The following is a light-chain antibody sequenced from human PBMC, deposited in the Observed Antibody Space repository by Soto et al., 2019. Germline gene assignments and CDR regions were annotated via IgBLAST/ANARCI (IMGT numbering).Light chain of an antibody. CDR3: QQRSIPFT. V-gene: IGKV3-11*01. Sequence: EIVLTQSPATLSSSPGERATLSCRASQSVSSYLAWYQQKPGQAPRLLIYDASNRATGIPARFSGSGSGTDFTLTISSLEPEDFAVYYCQQRSIPFTFGPGTKVDIK. CDR1: QSVSSY. J-gene: IGKJ3*01. CDR2: DAS.